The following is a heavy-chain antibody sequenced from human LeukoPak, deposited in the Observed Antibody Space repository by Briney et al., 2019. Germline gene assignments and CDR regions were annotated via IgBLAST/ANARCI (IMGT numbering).Heavy chain of an antibody. J-gene: IGHJ4*02. Sequence: ASVKVSCKASGYTFTSYGISWVRQAPGQGLEWMGWISAYNGNTNYAQKLQGRVTMTTDTSTSTAYMELRSLRSDDTAVYYCARDNSVWSGYFSLDYWGQGTLVTVSS. D-gene: IGHD3-3*01. CDR3: ARDNSVWSGYFSLDY. CDR1: GYTFTSYG. CDR2: ISAYNGNT. V-gene: IGHV1-18*01.